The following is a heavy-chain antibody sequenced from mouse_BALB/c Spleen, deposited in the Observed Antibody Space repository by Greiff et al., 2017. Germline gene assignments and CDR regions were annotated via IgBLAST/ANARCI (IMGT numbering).Heavy chain of an antibody. V-gene: IGHV1-74*01. J-gene: IGHJ3*01. CDR2: IDPYDSET. CDR1: GYTFTSYW. CDR3: AGDNDRSGYWFAD. D-gene: IGHD3-2*01. Sequence: QVQLQQPGAELVRPGASVKLSCKASGYTFTSYWMNWVNQRPEQGLEWIGRIDPYDSETYYNQKFKDKAILTVDKSSSTAYMLLSSLTSEDSAVYYCAGDNDRSGYWFADRGQGTLVTVSA.